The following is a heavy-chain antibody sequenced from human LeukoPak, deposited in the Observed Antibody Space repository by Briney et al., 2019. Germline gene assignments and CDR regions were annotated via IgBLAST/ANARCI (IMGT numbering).Heavy chain of an antibody. CDR1: GFTFSTYA. CDR3: ARAHSSRWYSLGYNHYYYLDV. J-gene: IGHJ6*03. V-gene: IGHV3-23*01. Sequence: GRSLRLSCAAPGFTFSTYAMSWVRQAPGKGLERVSAISGSGSSTYYADSVKGRFTISRDNYKNTLYLQMNSLRAEDTAVYYCARAHSSRWYSLGYNHYYYLDVWGKGTKVTVSS. D-gene: IGHD6-13*01. CDR2: ISGSGSST.